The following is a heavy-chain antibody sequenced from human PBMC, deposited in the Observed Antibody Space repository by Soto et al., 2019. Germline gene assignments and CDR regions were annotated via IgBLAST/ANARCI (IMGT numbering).Heavy chain of an antibody. Sequence: PSETLSHTCTFSGGSIIDYYWIWTRQPPGKGLEWIAYGLRPDYTGYNPSLRNRVTISSDTSKNQFSLRSISVTAADTAVYYCVAGPDRAKNAYWGQGTLVTVSS. J-gene: IGHJ4*01. D-gene: IGHD1-1*01. CDR2: GLRPDYT. V-gene: IGHV4-59*01. CDR3: VAGPDRAKNAY. CDR1: GGSIIDYY.